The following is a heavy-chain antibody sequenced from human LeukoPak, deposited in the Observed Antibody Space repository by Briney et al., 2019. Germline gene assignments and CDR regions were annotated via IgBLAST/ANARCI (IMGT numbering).Heavy chain of an antibody. V-gene: IGHV1-2*02. D-gene: IGHD3-10*01. CDR1: VYTFTDYY. Sequence: ASVKVSCKASVYTFTDYYIHWVRQAPGQGLEYMGWINPNSGYTKYAPKFQDRVTMTRHTSISTVYMELSRLISGDTAVYYCARGDTMVRGVISDYWGQGTLVTVSS. J-gene: IGHJ4*02. CDR3: ARGDTMVRGVISDY. CDR2: INPNSGYT.